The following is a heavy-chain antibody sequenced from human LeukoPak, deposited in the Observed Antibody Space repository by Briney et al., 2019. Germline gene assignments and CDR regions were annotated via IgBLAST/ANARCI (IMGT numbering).Heavy chain of an antibody. CDR1: GYTFTGYY. Sequence: ASVKVSCKASGYTFTGYYMHWVRQAPGQGLEWMGWINPNSGGTNYAQKFQGRVTMTEDTSTDTAYMELSSLRSEDTAVYYCATLGIADAFDIWGQGTMVTVSS. CDR2: INPNSGGT. J-gene: IGHJ3*02. D-gene: IGHD6-13*01. CDR3: ATLGIADAFDI. V-gene: IGHV1-2*02.